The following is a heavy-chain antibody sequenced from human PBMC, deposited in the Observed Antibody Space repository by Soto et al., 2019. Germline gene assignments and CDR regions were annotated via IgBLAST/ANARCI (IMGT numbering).Heavy chain of an antibody. D-gene: IGHD3-22*01. J-gene: IGHJ4*02. CDR2: IIPIFGTA. V-gene: IGHV1-69*13. CDR1: GGTFSSYA. Sequence: SVKVSCKASGGTFSSYAIDWVRQAPGQGLEWVGGIIPIFGTAKYAQKLQGRITITADESTSTAYMELKSLRSEDTAVYYCARGVHYDSSGFYYVYWGQGTLVTVSS. CDR3: ARGVHYDSSGFYYVY.